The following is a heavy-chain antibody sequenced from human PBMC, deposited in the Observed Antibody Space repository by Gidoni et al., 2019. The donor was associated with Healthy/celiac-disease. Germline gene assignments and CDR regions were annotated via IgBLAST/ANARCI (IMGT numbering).Heavy chain of an antibody. D-gene: IGHD2-2*02. J-gene: IGHJ6*02. Sequence: QVQLQQWGAGLLKPSETLSLTCAVYGGSFSGYYWSWIRQPPGKGLEWIGEINHSGSTNYNPSLKSRVTISVDTSKNQFSLKLSSVTAADTAVYYCARARPNPPIHPLYYYGMDVWGQGTTVTVSS. V-gene: IGHV4-34*01. CDR1: GGSFSGYY. CDR3: ARARPNPPIHPLYYYGMDV. CDR2: INHSGST.